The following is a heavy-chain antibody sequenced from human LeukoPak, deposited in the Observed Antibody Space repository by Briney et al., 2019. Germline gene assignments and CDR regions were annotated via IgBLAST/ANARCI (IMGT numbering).Heavy chain of an antibody. Sequence: GGSLRLSCAASGFTFSSYEMNWVRQAPGKGLEWVSYISSSGSTIYYADSVKGRFTISRDNAKNSLYLQMNSLRAEDTAVYYCARDLTVVGVGYYYMDVWGKGTTVTVSS. V-gene: IGHV3-48*03. D-gene: IGHD2-15*01. J-gene: IGHJ6*03. CDR2: ISSSGSTI. CDR3: ARDLTVVGVGYYYMDV. CDR1: GFTFSSYE.